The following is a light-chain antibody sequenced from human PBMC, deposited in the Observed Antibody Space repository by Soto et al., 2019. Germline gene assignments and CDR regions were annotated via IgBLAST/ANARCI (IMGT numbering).Light chain of an antibody. CDR2: EVS. Sequence: QSALTQPASVSGSPGQSITISCTGTSGVVGSYNLVSWYQQHPGKAPKLMIYEVSKRPSGVSNRFSGSKSGNTASLTISGLQAEDEADYYCCSYAGSSTLVFGGGTKVTVL. CDR1: SGVVGSYNL. V-gene: IGLV2-23*02. J-gene: IGLJ2*01. CDR3: CSYAGSSTLV.